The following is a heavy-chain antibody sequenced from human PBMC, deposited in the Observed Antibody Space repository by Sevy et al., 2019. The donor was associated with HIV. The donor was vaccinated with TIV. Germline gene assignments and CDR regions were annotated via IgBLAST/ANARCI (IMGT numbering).Heavy chain of an antibody. CDR1: GFTFSSYA. Sequence: GGSLRLSCAASGFTFSSYAMSWVRQAPGKGLEWVSAISGSGGSTYYADSVKGRLTISRDNSKNTLYLQMNSLRAEDTAVYYCAKDGDVVVPAATPIDAFDIWGQGTMVTVSS. J-gene: IGHJ3*02. D-gene: IGHD2-2*01. V-gene: IGHV3-23*01. CDR3: AKDGDVVVPAATPIDAFDI. CDR2: ISGSGGST.